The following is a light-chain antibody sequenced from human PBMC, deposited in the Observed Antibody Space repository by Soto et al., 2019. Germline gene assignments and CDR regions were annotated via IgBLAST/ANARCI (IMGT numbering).Light chain of an antibody. CDR2: DVS. V-gene: IGLV2-14*01. Sequence: QSVLTQPASVSGSPGQSITISCTGTSSDVGAYNYDSWYQQYPGEAPNVIIYDVSHRPAGVSNRFSGSKSGNTASLTISGLQTQDEADYYCSSYTSATTYVFGTGTKVTVL. CDR1: SSDVGAYNY. J-gene: IGLJ1*01. CDR3: SSYTSATTYV.